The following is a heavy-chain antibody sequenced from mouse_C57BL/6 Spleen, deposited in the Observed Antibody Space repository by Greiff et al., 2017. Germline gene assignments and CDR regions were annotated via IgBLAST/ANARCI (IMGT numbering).Heavy chain of an antibody. CDR1: GYTFTSYW. D-gene: IGHD2-1*01. J-gene: IGHJ1*03. CDR3: ARTEIYYGNYWYFDV. V-gene: IGHV1-69*01. Sequence: VQLQQPGAELVMPGASVKLSCKASGYTFTSYWMHWVKQRPGQGLEWIGEIDPSDSYTNYNQKFKGKSTLTVDKSSSTAYMQRSSLTSEDSAVYYCARTEIYYGNYWYFDVWGTGTTVTVSS. CDR2: IDPSDSYT.